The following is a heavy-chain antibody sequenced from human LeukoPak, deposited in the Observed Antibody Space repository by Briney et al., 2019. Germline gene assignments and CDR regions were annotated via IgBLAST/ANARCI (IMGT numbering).Heavy chain of an antibody. Sequence: SETLSLTCTVSGGSINSYYWSWIRQPPGKGLEWIGYIYASGSTNYNPSLESRVTISVDTSKNQFSLKLSSVTAADTAVYYCARHGADWFNNYYYMDVWGKGTTVTVSS. CDR3: ARHGADWFNNYYYMDV. V-gene: IGHV4-4*09. CDR1: GGSINSYY. D-gene: IGHD3-9*01. CDR2: IYASGST. J-gene: IGHJ6*03.